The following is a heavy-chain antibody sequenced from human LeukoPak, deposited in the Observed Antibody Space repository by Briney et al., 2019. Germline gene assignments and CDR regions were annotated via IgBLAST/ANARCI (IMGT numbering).Heavy chain of an antibody. D-gene: IGHD5-18*01. CDR3: ARLGYNYGSGYFDY. Sequence: EASVKVSCKASGYTFTLYGISWVRQAPGQGLEWMGWISAYNGNTNYGQKVQGRVTMTTDTSTSTAYMELRSLRSDDTAVYYCARLGYNYGSGYFDYWGQGNLVTVSS. CDR1: GYTFTLYG. V-gene: IGHV1-18*01. J-gene: IGHJ4*02. CDR2: ISAYNGNT.